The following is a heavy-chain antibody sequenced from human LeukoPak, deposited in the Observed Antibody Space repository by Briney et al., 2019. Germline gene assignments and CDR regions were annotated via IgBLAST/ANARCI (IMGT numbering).Heavy chain of an antibody. CDR3: TTLSRDTSGWSLGYFDY. CDR1: GGSISSYY. CDR2: IYYSGST. D-gene: IGHD6-19*01. J-gene: IGHJ4*02. V-gene: IGHV4-59*01. Sequence: SETLSLTCTVSGGSISSYYWSWIRQPPGKGLEWIGYIYYSGSTNYNPSLKCRVTISVDTSKNQFSLRLSSVTGADTAVYYCTTLSRDTSGWSLGYFDYWGQGTLVTVSS.